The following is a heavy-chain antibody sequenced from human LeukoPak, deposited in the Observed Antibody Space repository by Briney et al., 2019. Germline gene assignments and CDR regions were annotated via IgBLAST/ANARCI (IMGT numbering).Heavy chain of an antibody. V-gene: IGHV3-23*01. J-gene: IGHJ4*02. CDR2: ITGNGITT. Sequence: GGSLRLSCAVSGSTFSNFDMSWVRQAPGRGLEWVSGITGNGITTYYAGSVKGRFTISRDNSKNTLYLQMNSLRAEDTAMYYCAKGRGRFSSGWYYDYWGQGTLVTVSS. D-gene: IGHD6-19*01. CDR1: GSTFSNFD. CDR3: AKGRGRFSSGWYYDY.